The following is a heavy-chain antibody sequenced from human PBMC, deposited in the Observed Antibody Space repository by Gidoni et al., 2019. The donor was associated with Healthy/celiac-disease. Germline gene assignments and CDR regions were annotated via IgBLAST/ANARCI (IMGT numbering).Heavy chain of an antibody. CDR3: TTTCRGGSYGTGY. J-gene: IGHJ4*02. CDR2: IKSKTDGGTT. CDR1: GFTFSNAW. Sequence: EVQLVESGGGLVKPGGSLRLSCAASGFTFSNAWMSWVRQAPGKGLEWVGRIKSKTDGGTTDYAAPVKGRFTISRDDSKNTLYLQMNSLKTEDTAVYYCTTTCRGGSYGTGYWGQGTLVTVSS. V-gene: IGHV3-15*01. D-gene: IGHD5-18*01.